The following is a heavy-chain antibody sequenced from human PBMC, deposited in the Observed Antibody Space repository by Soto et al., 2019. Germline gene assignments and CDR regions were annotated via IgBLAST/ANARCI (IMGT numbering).Heavy chain of an antibody. CDR3: ASSKGYCSSTSCRQPRYYYYGMDV. J-gene: IGHJ6*02. Sequence: QVQLQESGPGLVKPSGTLSLTCAVSGGSISSSNWWSWVRQPPGKGLEWIGEIYHSGSTNYNPSLKSRVTISVDKSKNQFSLKLSSVTAADTAVYYCASSKGYCSSTSCRQPRYYYYGMDVWGQGTTVTVSS. CDR1: GGSISSSNW. V-gene: IGHV4-4*02. D-gene: IGHD2-2*01. CDR2: IYHSGST.